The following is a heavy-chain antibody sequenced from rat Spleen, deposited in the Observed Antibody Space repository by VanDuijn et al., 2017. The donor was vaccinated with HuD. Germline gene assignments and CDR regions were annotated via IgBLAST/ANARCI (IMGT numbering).Heavy chain of an antibody. Sequence: EVQLVESGGGLVQPGRSLKLSCVASGFTFNNYWMTWIRQAPTTGLEWVATISYGDSSGHSGTYYRDSVRGRFTISRDDAKSTLSLQMDSLRSEDTATYYCTTDNYWFSYWGQGTLVTVSS. J-gene: IGHJ3*01. CDR3: TTDNYWFSY. V-gene: IGHV5-31*01. D-gene: IGHD1-10*01. CDR1: GFTFNNYW. CDR2: ISYGDSSGHSGT.